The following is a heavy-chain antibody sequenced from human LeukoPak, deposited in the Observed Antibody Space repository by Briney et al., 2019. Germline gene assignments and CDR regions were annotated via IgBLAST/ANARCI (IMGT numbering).Heavy chain of an antibody. J-gene: IGHJ4*02. CDR1: GFTFSSYA. D-gene: IGHD6-13*01. CDR3: AKEGYGSSWNADFDY. V-gene: IGHV3-23*01. Sequence: GGSLRLSCVVSGFTFSSYAMSWVRQAPGKGLELVSAISGNGRTTYYADSVKGRLTISKDNSKNTLYLQMNSLRAEDTAAYYCAKEGYGSSWNADFDYWGQGTLVTVSS. CDR2: ISGNGRTT.